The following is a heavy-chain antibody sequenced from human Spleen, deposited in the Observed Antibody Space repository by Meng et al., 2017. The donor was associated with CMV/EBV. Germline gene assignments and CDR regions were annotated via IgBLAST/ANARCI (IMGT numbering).Heavy chain of an antibody. CDR2: FYYSGYS. J-gene: IGHJ4*02. Sequence: GSLRLSCTVSGDAIRSSWWSWIRQPPGKGLEWIGHFYYSGYSDYNPSLKSRVTMSADTSKFQFSLKLTSLTAADTAIYYCARVGYGYNSWYFDYWGRGTLVTVSS. CDR1: GDAIRSSW. D-gene: IGHD5-24*01. CDR3: ARVGYGYNSWYFDY. V-gene: IGHV4-59*01.